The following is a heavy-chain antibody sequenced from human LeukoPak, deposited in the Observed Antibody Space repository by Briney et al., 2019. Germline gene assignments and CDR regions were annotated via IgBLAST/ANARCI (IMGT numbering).Heavy chain of an antibody. V-gene: IGHV3-53*01. D-gene: IGHD3-9*01. CDR2: IYSGGST. CDR1: GFTVSSNY. CDR3: ARGYYDILTGYPY. J-gene: IGHJ4*02. Sequence: GGSLRLSCAASGFTVSSNYMSWVRQAPGKGLEWVSVIYSGGSTYYADSVKGRFTISRDNSKNTLYLQMNSLRAEDTAVYYCARGYYDILTGYPYWGQGTLVTVSS.